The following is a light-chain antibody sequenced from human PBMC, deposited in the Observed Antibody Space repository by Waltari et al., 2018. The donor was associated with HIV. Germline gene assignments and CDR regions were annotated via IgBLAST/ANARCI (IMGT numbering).Light chain of an antibody. CDR1: RSDVGGYNF. Sequence: QSALTQPASVSASPGQSITISCTGTRSDVGGYNFVSWYQQHPGKAPQLMIYEVFPRPSGVSNRFSGFKSANTASLTISGLQAEDEAYYYCSSYTSSSTWVFGGGTKLTVL. CDR3: SSYTSSSTWV. CDR2: EVF. J-gene: IGLJ3*02. V-gene: IGLV2-14*01.